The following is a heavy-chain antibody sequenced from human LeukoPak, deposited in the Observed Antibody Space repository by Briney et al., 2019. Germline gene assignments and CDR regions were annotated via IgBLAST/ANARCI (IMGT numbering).Heavy chain of an antibody. V-gene: IGHV3-74*01. J-gene: IGHJ4*02. D-gene: IGHD6-13*01. Sequence: PGGSLRLSCAASGFTFSSYWMHWVRQAPGKGLVWVSRINSDGSSTSYADSVKGRFTISRDNAKNTLYLQMNSLRAEDTAVYYCAIEGSSSWYFGYWGQGTLVTVSS. CDR3: AIEGSSSWYFGY. CDR2: INSDGSST. CDR1: GFTFSSYW.